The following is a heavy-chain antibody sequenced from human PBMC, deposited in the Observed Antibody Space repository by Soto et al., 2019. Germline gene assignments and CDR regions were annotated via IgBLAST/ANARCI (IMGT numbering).Heavy chain of an antibody. V-gene: IGHV2-70*01. D-gene: IGHD3-22*01. J-gene: IGHJ3*02. CDR1: GFSLSTSGMC. Sequence: SGPTLVNPTQTLTLTCTFSGFSLSTSGMCVSWIRQPPGKALEWLALIDWDDDKYYSTSLKTRLTISKDTSKNQVVLTMTNMEPVDTATYYCARIQKDSSGYYPRRGAFDIWGQGTMVTVSS. CDR3: ARIQKDSSGYYPRRGAFDI. CDR2: IDWDDDK.